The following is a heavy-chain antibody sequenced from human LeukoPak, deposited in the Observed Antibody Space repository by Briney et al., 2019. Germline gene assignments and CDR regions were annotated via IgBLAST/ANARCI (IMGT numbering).Heavy chain of an antibody. CDR1: GFTFSSYA. CDR2: ISYDGSNK. Sequence: GGSLRLSCAASGFTFSSYAMHWVRQAPGKGLEWVAVISYDGSNKYYADSVKGRFTISRDNSKNTLYLQMNSLRAEDTAVYYCAREYEEGFDYWGQGTLVTVSS. CDR3: AREYEEGFDY. J-gene: IGHJ4*02. D-gene: IGHD3-16*01. V-gene: IGHV3-30-3*01.